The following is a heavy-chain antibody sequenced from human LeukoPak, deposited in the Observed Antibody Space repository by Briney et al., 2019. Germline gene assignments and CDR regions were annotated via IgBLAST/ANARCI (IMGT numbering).Heavy chain of an antibody. J-gene: IGHJ5*02. V-gene: IGHV3-23*01. CDR2: ISGSGGST. CDR1: GFTFSSYA. D-gene: IGHD3-22*01. CDR3: AKGRYYYDSSGSWFDP. Sequence: PGGSLRLSCAASGFTFSSYAMSWVRPAPGKGLEWVSAISGSGGSTYYADSVKGRFTISRDNSKNTLYLQMNSLRAEDTAVYYCAKGRYYYDSSGSWFDPWGQGTLVTVSS.